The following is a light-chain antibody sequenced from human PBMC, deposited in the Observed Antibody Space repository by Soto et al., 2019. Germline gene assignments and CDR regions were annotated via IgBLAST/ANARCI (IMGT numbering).Light chain of an antibody. V-gene: IGKV2-28*01. J-gene: IGKJ4*01. CDR3: LQARQPALT. CDR2: LGS. Sequence: DIVMTQSPLSLPVTPGEPASISCRSSQSLLHSNGYNYLDWYLQKPGQSTQLLIYLGSNRASGVPDRFSGSGSGTDFTLKSSRVEAEDVGVYYCLQARQPALTFGGGNKVQIK. CDR1: QSLLHSNGYNY.